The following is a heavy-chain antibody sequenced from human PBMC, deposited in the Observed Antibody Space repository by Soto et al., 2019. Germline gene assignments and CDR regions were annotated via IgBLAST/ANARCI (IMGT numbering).Heavy chain of an antibody. CDR2: IYHSGST. J-gene: IGHJ5*02. V-gene: IGHV4-30-2*01. Sequence: PSETLSLTCAVSGGSMSSGGYSWSWIRQPPGKGLEWIGYIYHSGSTYYNPSLKSRVTISVDRSKNQFSLKLSSVTAADTAVYYCPRVPGPCGQGTLVTVSS. CDR3: PRVPGP. CDR1: GGSMSSGGYS.